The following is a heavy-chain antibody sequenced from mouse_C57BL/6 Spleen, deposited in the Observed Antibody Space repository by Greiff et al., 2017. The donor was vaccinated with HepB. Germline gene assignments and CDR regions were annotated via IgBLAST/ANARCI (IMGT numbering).Heavy chain of an antibody. CDR1: GYTFTGYW. J-gene: IGHJ3*01. CDR3: AKGGDYYGRAPWFAY. Sequence: QVTLKVSGAELMKPGASVKLSCKATGYTFTGYWIEWVKQRPGHGLEWIGEILPGSGSTNYNEKFKGKATFTADTSSNTAYMQLSSLTTEDSAIYYWAKGGDYYGRAPWFAYWGQGTLVTVSA. D-gene: IGHD1-1*01. CDR2: ILPGSGST. V-gene: IGHV1-9*01.